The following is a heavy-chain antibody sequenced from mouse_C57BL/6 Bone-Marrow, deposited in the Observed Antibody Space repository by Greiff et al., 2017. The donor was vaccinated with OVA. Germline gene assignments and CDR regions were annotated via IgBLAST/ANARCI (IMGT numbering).Heavy chain of an antibody. CDR3: ARRGYYYGSSYAMDY. J-gene: IGHJ4*01. CDR1: GFSLTSYA. V-gene: IGHV2-9-1*01. D-gene: IGHD1-1*01. Sequence: VHLVESGPGLVAPSQRLSITCTVSGFSLTSYAISWVRQPPGKGLEWLGVIWTGGGTNYNSALKSRLSISKDNSKSQVFLKMNSLQTDDTARYYCARRGYYYGSSYAMDYWGQGTSVTVSS. CDR2: IWTGGGT.